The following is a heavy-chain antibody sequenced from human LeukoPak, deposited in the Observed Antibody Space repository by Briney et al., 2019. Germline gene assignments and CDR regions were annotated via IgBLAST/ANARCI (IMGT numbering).Heavy chain of an antibody. CDR2: IDPDDSYT. Sequence: GESLKISCKGSGYSFTSYWISWVRQMPRKGLEWMGRIDPDDSYTSYSPSFQGRVSISVDKPISTAYLQWSSLKASDTAIYYCARAEMPSVAGEDWFDPWGQGTLVTVSS. V-gene: IGHV5-10-1*01. D-gene: IGHD3-10*01. CDR3: ARAEMPSVAGEDWFDP. J-gene: IGHJ5*02. CDR1: GYSFTSYW.